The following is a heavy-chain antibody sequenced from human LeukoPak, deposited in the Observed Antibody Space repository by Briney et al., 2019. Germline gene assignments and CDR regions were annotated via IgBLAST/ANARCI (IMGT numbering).Heavy chain of an antibody. CDR2: INPNSGGT. D-gene: IGHD1-7*01. V-gene: IGHV1-2*02. CDR3: ARESITGTYGY. J-gene: IGHJ4*02. CDR1: GYTFTGYY. Sequence: SSVKVSCKASGYTFTGYYMHWVRQAPGQGLEWMGWINPNSGGTDYAQKFQGRATMTRDTSISTAYMELSGLRSDDTAVYYCARESITGTYGYWGQGNLVTVSS.